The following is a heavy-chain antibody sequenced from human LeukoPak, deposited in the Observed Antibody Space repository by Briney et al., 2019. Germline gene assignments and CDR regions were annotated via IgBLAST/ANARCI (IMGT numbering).Heavy chain of an antibody. D-gene: IGHD1/OR15-1a*01. V-gene: IGHV4-31*03. CDR1: GGSISGGDYS. Sequence: SQTLSLTCTVSGGSISGGDYSWSWIRQHPGKGLEWIGYIFYTGSTYYNPSLKSRLTISVDTSKNQFSLKLSSVTAADTAVYYCAREVWNIRNPGAWLDPWGQGSLVIVSS. CDR2: IFYTGST. J-gene: IGHJ5*02. CDR3: AREVWNIRNPGAWLDP.